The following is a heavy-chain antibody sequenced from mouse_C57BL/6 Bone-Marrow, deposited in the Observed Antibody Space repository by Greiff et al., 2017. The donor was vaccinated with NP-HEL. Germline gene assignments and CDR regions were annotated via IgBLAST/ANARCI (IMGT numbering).Heavy chain of an antibody. V-gene: IGHV1-64*01. J-gene: IGHJ2*01. CDR1: GYTFTSYW. D-gene: IGHD2-1*01. Sequence: QVHVKQPGAELVKPGASVKLSCKASGYTFTSYWMHWVKQRPGQGLEWIGMIHPNSGSTNYNEKFKSKATLTVDKSSSTAYMQLSSLTSEDSAVYYCAIWYNSLFDYWGQGTTLTVSS. CDR3: AIWYNSLFDY. CDR2: IHPNSGST.